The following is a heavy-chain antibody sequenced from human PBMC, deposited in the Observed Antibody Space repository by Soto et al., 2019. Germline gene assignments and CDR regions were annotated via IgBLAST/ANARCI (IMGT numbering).Heavy chain of an antibody. CDR1: GGSLSGYY. D-gene: IGHD1-1*01. CDR3: ARTRNLDV. V-gene: IGHV4-34*01. J-gene: IGHJ6*02. CDR2: INHSGST. Sequence: QVQLQQWGAGLLKPSETLSLTCAVYGGSLSGYYGNWIRQSPGKGLACIGEINHSGSTNYNPSLKSRVTISIDTSKNQFSLKLSSVTAAYTAVYYCARTRNLDVWGQGTTVIVSS.